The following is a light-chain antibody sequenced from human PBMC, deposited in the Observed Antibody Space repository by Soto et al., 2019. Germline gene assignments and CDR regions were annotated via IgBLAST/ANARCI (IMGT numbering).Light chain of an antibody. CDR2: DVS. J-gene: IGLJ1*01. Sequence: QSALTQPASVSRSPGQSITIACAGTSSDIGRYNMVSWYQQHPGKVPKLLIYDVSIRPSGASDRFSGSRSGNTASLTISGLQPEDEADYYCTSYTSKNTHVFGSGTKVTVL. CDR3: TSYTSKNTHV. V-gene: IGLV2-14*02. CDR1: SSDIGRYNM.